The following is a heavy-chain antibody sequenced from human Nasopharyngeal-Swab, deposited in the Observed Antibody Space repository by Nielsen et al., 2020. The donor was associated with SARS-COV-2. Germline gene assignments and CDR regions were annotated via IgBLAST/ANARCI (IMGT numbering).Heavy chain of an antibody. V-gene: IGHV4-31*03. CDR3: ARCRVGATTGRYFDL. CDR1: GGSISSGGYY. D-gene: IGHD1-26*01. CDR2: IYYSGST. J-gene: IGHJ2*01. Sequence: SETLSLTCTVSGGSISSGGYYWSWIRQHPGKGLEWIGYIYYSGSTYYNPSLKSRVTISVDTSKNQFSLKLSSVTAADTAVYYCARCRVGATTGRYFDLWGRGTLVTVSS.